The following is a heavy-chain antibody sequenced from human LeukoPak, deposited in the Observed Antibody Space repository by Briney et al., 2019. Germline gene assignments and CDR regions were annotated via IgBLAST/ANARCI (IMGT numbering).Heavy chain of an antibody. CDR2: LSASGGST. J-gene: IGHJ6*02. Sequence: GGSLRLSCAASGFTFRSYAMSWVRQAPGKGLEWVSGLSASGGSTYYADSVKGRFTISRDNSNNTLFLQMDSLRAEDTAVYYCAKVSGDYYYYYGMDVWGQGTTVTVSS. CDR3: AKVSGDYYYYYGMDV. D-gene: IGHD4-17*01. CDR1: GFTFRSYA. V-gene: IGHV3-23*01.